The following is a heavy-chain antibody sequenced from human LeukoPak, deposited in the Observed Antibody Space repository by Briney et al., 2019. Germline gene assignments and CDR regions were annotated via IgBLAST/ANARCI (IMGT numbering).Heavy chain of an antibody. J-gene: IGHJ4*02. CDR1: GFTFSSYS. V-gene: IGHV3-21*01. Sequence: GGSLRLSCEASGFTFSSYSMNWVRQAPGKGLEWVSTISSSGSGTYIYYADSVKGRFTISRDNAKNSLYLQMNSLRAEDTAVYYCARDPGRSGGSCYSDYWGQGTLVTVSS. CDR3: ARDPGRSGGSCYSDY. D-gene: IGHD2-15*01. CDR2: ISSSGSGTYI.